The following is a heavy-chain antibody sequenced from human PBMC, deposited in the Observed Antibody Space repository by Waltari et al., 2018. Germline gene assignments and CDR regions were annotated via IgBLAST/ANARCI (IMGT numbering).Heavy chain of an antibody. V-gene: IGHV3-15*01. D-gene: IGHD3-3*01. J-gene: IGHJ4*02. CDR1: GLTLSDAW. Sequence: EVQLVESGGGLVKPGGSLRLSCEASGLTLSDAWMNWVLQAPGKGLEWVGRIKSKNDGETTEYAAPVKGRFSISRDDSKDTIYLQMNSLDTEDTAMYYCNTDRVTIFGGYWGQGTLVTVSS. CDR3: NTDRVTIFGGY. CDR2: IKSKNDGETT.